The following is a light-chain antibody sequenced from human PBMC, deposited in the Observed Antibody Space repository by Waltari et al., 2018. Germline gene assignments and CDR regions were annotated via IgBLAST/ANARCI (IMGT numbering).Light chain of an antibody. CDR3: QQRSHWPT. Sequence: EIVLTQSPATLSLSPGERATLSCRASQSVSSYLAWYQQKPGQAPRLLIYDASNRATGIPARFRGSGSGTDFTLTISSREPEEFAVYYCQQRSHWPTFGGGTKVEIK. V-gene: IGKV3-11*01. J-gene: IGKJ4*01. CDR2: DAS. CDR1: QSVSSY.